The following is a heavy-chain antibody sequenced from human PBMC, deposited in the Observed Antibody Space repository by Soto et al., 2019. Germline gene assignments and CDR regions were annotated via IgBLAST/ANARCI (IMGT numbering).Heavy chain of an antibody. V-gene: IGHV4-30-4*01. CDR3: PRAQYGSGTDSPYFYDAMDG. Sequence: PSEPPSLTCTVSGGSSGSNDYYCSWIRQPPGKGLEWIGYIYYSGSTYYNPSLKSRITISLDTSKNQFSLKLSSVTAADTAVYYCPRAQYGSGTDSPYFYDAMDGWGQGTKVTLAS. CDR1: GGSSGSNDYY. CDR2: IYYSGST. J-gene: IGHJ6*02. D-gene: IGHD3-10*01.